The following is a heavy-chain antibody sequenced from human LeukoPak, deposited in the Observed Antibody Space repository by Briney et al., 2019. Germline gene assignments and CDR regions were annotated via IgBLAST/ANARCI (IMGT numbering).Heavy chain of an antibody. Sequence: GESLKISCKGSGYSFTSYWIGWVRQVPGKGLEWMGIIYPGDSDTRYSPSFQGQVTISADKSISTAYVQWSSLKASDTAMYYCARAMFWYQDIVVVPAARGHYYMDVWGKGTTVTVSS. D-gene: IGHD2-2*01. CDR3: ARAMFWYQDIVVVPAARGHYYMDV. CDR1: GYSFTSYW. J-gene: IGHJ6*03. CDR2: IYPGDSDT. V-gene: IGHV5-51*01.